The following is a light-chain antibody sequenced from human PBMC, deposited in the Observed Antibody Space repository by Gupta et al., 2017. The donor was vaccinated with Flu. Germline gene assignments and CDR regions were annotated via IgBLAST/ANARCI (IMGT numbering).Light chain of an antibody. CDR3: QQRDNTPHT. Sequence: DIQLTQSPSSLSASVGDRVTITCRASQSVATYFNWYQQKPGTAPRLLIYAASTLQIGVPSRFSGSGSGTDFTLTINRLQPEDSATYYCQQRDNTPHTFGQGTKVEIK. CDR2: AAS. V-gene: IGKV1-39*01. CDR1: QSVATY. J-gene: IGKJ2*01.